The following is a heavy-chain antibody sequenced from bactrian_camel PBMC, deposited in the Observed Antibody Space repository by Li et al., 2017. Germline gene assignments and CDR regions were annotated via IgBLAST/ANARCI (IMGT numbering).Heavy chain of an antibody. J-gene: IGHJ4*01. CDR1: GYNYKNWC. V-gene: IGHV3S53*01. Sequence: HVQLVESGGGSAQAGGSLRLTCSASGYNYKNWCMGWFRQAPGKERVLDAHIPNDGTTHYADSVKGRFTISKDNAKYTLYLQMNSLKPEDTAMYYCAADRCYFGLNKDYAQSRYFTYWGQGTQVTVS. CDR3: AADRCYFGLNKDYAQSRYFTY. D-gene: IGHD3*01. CDR2: IPNDGTT.